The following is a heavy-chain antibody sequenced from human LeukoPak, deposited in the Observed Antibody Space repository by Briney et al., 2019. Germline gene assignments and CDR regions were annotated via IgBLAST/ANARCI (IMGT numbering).Heavy chain of an antibody. CDR2: INPNGGST. V-gene: IGHV1-46*01. J-gene: IGHJ5*02. CDR3: ARDLDGYNYH. CDR1: GYTFTSYN. Sequence: ASVKLSFKASGYTFTSYNMHWVRQAPGPGHGWMGIINPNGGSTSYAQKFQGRVTMTSDTSTSTVYMELSSRRSEDTAVYYCARDLDGYNYHWGQGTLVTVSS. D-gene: IGHD1-20*01.